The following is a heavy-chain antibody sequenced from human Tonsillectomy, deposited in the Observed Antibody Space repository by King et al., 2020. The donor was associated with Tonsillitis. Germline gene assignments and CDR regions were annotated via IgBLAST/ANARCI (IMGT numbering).Heavy chain of an antibody. J-gene: IGHJ3*02. CDR2: IRSSGSTI. V-gene: IGHV3-11*01. CDR3: AGVFRYYSDSSDGAFDI. Sequence: GRGGGAGGGLVKPGGSLRLSCAGSGFTFSDYYRSWIRQAPGKGLEWVSYIRSSGSTIYYADSVKGRFTISRDNAKKSLYLQMNRLRAEDTAVYYCAGVFRYYSDSSDGAFDIWGQGTMVTVSS. CDR1: GFTFSDYY. D-gene: IGHD3-22*01.